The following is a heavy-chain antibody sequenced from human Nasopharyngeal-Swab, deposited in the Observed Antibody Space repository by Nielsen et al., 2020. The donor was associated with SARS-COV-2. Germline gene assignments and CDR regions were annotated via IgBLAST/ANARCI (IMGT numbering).Heavy chain of an antibody. CDR3: ARGRRERAPRYYYYGMDV. J-gene: IGHJ6*02. CDR2: INPRGGT. D-gene: IGHD1-1*01. Sequence: GSLRLSCAVYGGAFGGFSWSWIRQSPGEGLEWIGEINPRGGTDHNPSLKSRVSMSVDTSKNPVFLNLKAVTAADTGLYSCARGRRERAPRYYYYGMDVWGQGTTVSVS. CDR1: GGAFGGFS. V-gene: IGHV4-34*01.